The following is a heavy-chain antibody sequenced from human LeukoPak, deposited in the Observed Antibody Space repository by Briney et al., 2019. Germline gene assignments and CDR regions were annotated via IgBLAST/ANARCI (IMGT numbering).Heavy chain of an antibody. J-gene: IGHJ3*02. V-gene: IGHV1-2*02. Sequence: GASVKVSCKASGYTFTSCGISWVRQAPGQGLEWMGWINPHSGGTDHAQKFQGRVTMTRDTSISTAYMELSRLRSDDTAVYYCARDPWCSSNGCAYGAFDIWGQGTMVIVSS. CDR1: GYTFTSCG. CDR2: INPHSGGT. D-gene: IGHD6-19*01. CDR3: ARDPWCSSNGCAYGAFDI.